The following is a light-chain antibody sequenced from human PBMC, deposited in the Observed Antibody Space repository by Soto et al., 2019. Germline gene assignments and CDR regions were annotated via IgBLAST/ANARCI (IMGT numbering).Light chain of an antibody. CDR2: SNS. V-gene: IGLV1-40*01. CDR1: SSNIGAGYD. J-gene: IGLJ3*02. CDR3: QSYDNSLSGDWV. Sequence: QAVVTQPPSVSGAPGQRVTISCTGSSSNIGAGYDVHWYQQVPGTAPKLLIYSNSNRPSGVPDRFSGSKSGTSASLAITGLQAEDEADYYCQSYDNSLSGDWVFGGGTKLTVL.